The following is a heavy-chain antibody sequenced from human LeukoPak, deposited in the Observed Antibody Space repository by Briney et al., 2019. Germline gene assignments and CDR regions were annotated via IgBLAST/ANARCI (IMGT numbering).Heavy chain of an antibody. CDR1: GGSFSDYS. V-gene: IGHV4-34*01. CDR3: ARVSSGRDGYNYFDY. CDR2: INHSGST. Sequence: SETLSLTCAVYGGSFSDYSWSWIRQPPGKGLEWIGEINHSGSTNYNPSLKSRVTISVDTSKNQFSLKLSSVTAADTAVYYCARVSSGRDGYNYFDYWGQGTLVTVSS. D-gene: IGHD5-24*01. J-gene: IGHJ4*02.